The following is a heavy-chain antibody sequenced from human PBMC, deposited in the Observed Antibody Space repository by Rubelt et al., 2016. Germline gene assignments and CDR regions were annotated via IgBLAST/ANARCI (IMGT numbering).Heavy chain of an antibody. J-gene: IGHJ3*02. Sequence: QVQLVQSGAEVKKPGSSVKVSCKASGGTFSSYAISWVRQAPGQGLEWMGGIIPIFGTANYAQKFQGSVTITAAESTSTAYMGLSSLRSEDTAVYYCARGGAAAADDNDAFDIWGQGTMVTVSS. CDR1: GGTFSSYA. V-gene: IGHV1-69*01. CDR2: IIPIFGTA. CDR3: ARGGAAAADDNDAFDI. D-gene: IGHD6-13*01.